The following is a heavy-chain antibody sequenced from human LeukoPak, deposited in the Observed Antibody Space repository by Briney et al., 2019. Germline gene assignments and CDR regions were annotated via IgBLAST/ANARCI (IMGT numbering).Heavy chain of an antibody. CDR2: ASYSGST. J-gene: IGHJ5*02. CDR3: ARGGGYDILTGYSSVNNWFDP. Sequence: SQTLSLTCTLATRSIANYYWSWVRQLQGKGLGWLGYASYSGSTNFNPSLKSRVTISVDTSKNQFSLKLSSVTAADTAVYYCARGGGYDILTGYSSVNNWFDPWGQGTLVTVSS. V-gene: IGHV4-59*01. D-gene: IGHD3-9*01. CDR1: TRSIANYY.